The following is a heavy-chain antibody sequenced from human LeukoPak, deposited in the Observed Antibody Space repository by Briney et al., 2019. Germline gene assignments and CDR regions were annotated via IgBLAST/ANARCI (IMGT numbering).Heavy chain of an antibody. CDR2: IYPGDSDT. J-gene: IGHJ4*02. V-gene: IGHV5-51*01. CDR3: ARRGERATIDF. CDR1: GYNFTTYW. Sequence: GESLKISCKGSGYNFTTYWIGWVRQMPGKGLEWMGIIYPGDSDTRYSPSFQGQVTISADKSINTAYLQWSSLKASDTGMYYCARRGERATIDFWGQGTLVTVSS. D-gene: IGHD1/OR15-1a*01.